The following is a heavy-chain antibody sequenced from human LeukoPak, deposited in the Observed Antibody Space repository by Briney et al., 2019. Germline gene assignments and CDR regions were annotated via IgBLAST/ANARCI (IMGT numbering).Heavy chain of an antibody. CDR3: ARDDYSNYGMDV. J-gene: IGHJ6*02. V-gene: IGHV3-21*01. CDR2: ISSSSSYI. CDR1: GFTFSSYS. Sequence: PGGSLRLSCSASGFTFSSYSMNWVRQAPGKGLEWVSSISSSSSYIYYADSVKGRFTISRDNAKNSLYLQMNSLRAEDTAVYYCARDDYSNYGMDVWGQGTTVTVSS. D-gene: IGHD4-11*01.